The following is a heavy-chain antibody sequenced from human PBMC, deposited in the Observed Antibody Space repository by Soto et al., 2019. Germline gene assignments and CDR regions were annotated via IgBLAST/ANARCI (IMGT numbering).Heavy chain of an antibody. J-gene: IGHJ4*02. D-gene: IGHD3-10*01. CDR1: GYTFTAYY. V-gene: IGHV1-2*02. CDR3: ARDNYGPLDY. Sequence: QVHLVQSGAEVKKPGASVKVSCRPFGYTFTAYYIHWVRQAPGQGLEWMGWVDPKSGGSRKVQSFQDRDTMTRDTSTSTALTELSWLRSDDAAVYYCARDNYGPLDYWGQGTLVIVSS. CDR2: VDPKSGGS.